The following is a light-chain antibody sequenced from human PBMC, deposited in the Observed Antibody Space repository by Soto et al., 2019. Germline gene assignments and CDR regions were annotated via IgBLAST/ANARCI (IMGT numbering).Light chain of an antibody. Sequence: AIQLTQSPSSLSASVGDRVTITCRASQDIRGALAWYQQKPGKPPKLLIFDVSSLQSGVPSRFSGSGYGSDFTRTISSLQPEDFATYYCQQFNTYPITYGHGTRLEIK. CDR3: QQFNTYPIT. V-gene: IGKV1-13*02. CDR1: QDIRGA. CDR2: DVS. J-gene: IGKJ5*01.